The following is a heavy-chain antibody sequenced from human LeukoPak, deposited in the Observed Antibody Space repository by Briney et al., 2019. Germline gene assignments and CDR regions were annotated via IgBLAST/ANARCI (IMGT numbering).Heavy chain of an antibody. V-gene: IGHV4-30-2*01. J-gene: IGHJ5*01. D-gene: IGHD3-10*01. CDR2: IYDRGPA. CDR1: GGAITSGGYS. CDR3: ARSRQASGLFNS. Sequence: SQTLSLTCTVSGGAITSGGYSWNWVRQPPGKGLEWIGCIYDRGPAYYNPSLKSRFTISVDRPKNQFFLNVTSLTAADTAVYYCARSRQASGLFNSWGQGTLVVVSS.